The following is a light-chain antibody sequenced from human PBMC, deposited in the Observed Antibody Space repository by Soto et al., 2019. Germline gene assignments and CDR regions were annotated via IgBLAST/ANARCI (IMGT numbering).Light chain of an antibody. V-gene: IGKV1-39*01. CDR3: QQSYNTPLT. CDR1: QSISDY. CDR2: AAS. J-gene: IGKJ4*01. Sequence: DIQLTQSPYSLSASVGDRVTITCRASQSISDYLNWYQQKPGKAPKLLMYAASRLQSGVPSRFTGSGSGTDFTLTISSLQPEDFATYYCQQSYNTPLTFGGGTKVHIK.